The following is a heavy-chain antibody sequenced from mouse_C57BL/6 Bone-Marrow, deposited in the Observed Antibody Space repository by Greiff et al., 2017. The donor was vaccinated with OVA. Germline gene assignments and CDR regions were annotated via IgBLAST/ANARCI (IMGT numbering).Heavy chain of an antibody. CDR1: GFTFSSYG. V-gene: IGHV5-6*01. CDR2: ISSGGSYT. CDR3: ARHESICLCSYYFDY. D-gene: IGHD1-3*01. Sequence: EVKLMESGGDLVKPGGSLKLSCAASGFTFSSYGMSWVRQTPDKRLEWVATISSGGSYTYYPDSVKGRFTISRDNAKNTLYLQRSSLNAEDTAMYYCARHESICLCSYYFDYWGQGTTLTVSS. J-gene: IGHJ2*01.